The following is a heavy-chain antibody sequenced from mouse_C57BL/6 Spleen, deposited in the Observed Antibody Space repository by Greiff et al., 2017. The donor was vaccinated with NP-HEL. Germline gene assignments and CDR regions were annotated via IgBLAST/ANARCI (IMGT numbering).Heavy chain of an antibody. CDR1: GFSLTSYG. V-gene: IGHV2-6-1*01. CDR3: ARHSYYYGSSYNAMDY. Sequence: VKVVESGPGLVAPSQSLSITCTVSGFSLTSYGVHWVRQPPGKGLEWLVVIWSDGSTTYNSAHKSRLSISKDNSKSQVFLKMNSLQTDDTAMYYCARHSYYYGSSYNAMDYWGQGTSVTVSS. D-gene: IGHD1-1*01. CDR2: IWSDGST. J-gene: IGHJ4*01.